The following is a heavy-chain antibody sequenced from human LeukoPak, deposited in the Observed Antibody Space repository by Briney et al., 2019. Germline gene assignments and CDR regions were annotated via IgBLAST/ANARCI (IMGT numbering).Heavy chain of an antibody. Sequence: PSETLSLTCTVSGGSISSYYWSWIRQPAGKGLEWIGRIYTSGSTNYNPSLKSRVTMSVDTSKNQFSLKLSSVTAADTAVYYCARDRGPEAAGTSHWFDPWGQGTLVTVSS. CDR2: IYTSGST. CDR3: ARDRGPEAAGTSHWFDP. J-gene: IGHJ5*02. D-gene: IGHD6-13*01. CDR1: GGSISSYY. V-gene: IGHV4-4*07.